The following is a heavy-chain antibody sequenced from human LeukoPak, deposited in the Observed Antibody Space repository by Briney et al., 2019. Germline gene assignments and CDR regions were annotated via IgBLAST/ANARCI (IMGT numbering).Heavy chain of an antibody. J-gene: IGHJ3*02. V-gene: IGHV3-30*02. D-gene: IGHD2-2*02. CDR2: IRYDGSNK. Sequence: GGSLRLSCAASGFTFSSYGMHWVRQAPGKGLEWVAFIRYDGSNKYYADSVKGRFTISRDNSKNTLYLQMNSLRAEDTAVYYCAKVLFRSVVPAAISSQPGELLYSDAFDIWGQGTMVTVSS. CDR3: AKVLFRSVVPAAISSQPGELLYSDAFDI. CDR1: GFTFSSYG.